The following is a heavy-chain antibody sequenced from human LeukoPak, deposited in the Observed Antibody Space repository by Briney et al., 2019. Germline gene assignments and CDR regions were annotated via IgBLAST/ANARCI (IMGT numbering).Heavy chain of an antibody. D-gene: IGHD1-1*01. Sequence: VASVKVSCKASGYTFTGYYMHWVRQAPGQGLEWMGWINPNSGGTNYAQKFQGRVTMTRDTSISTAYMELSRLRSDDTAVYYCARVAVGWNGVVDYWGQGTLVTVSS. CDR1: GYTFTGYY. J-gene: IGHJ4*02. V-gene: IGHV1-2*02. CDR2: INPNSGGT. CDR3: ARVAVGWNGVVDY.